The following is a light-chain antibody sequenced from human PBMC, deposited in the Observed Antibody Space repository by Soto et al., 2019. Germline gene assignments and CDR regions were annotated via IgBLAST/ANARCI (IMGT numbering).Light chain of an antibody. CDR3: SSYTSRSTLDYV. J-gene: IGLJ7*01. CDR2: EVS. V-gene: IGLV2-14*01. CDR1: SSDVGGYNY. Sequence: QSALTQPASVSGSPGQSITISCTGTSSDVGGYNYVSWYQQHPGKAPKLMIYEVSNRPSGVSNRFSGSKSGNTASLTISGLQVEDEADYYCSSYTSRSTLDYVFGSGTQLTVL.